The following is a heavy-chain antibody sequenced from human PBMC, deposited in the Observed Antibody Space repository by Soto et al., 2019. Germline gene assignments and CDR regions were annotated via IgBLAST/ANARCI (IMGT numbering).Heavy chain of an antibody. CDR1: GYTFTGYY. D-gene: IGHD3-10*01. CDR2: IHPNSGGT. V-gene: IGHV1-2*02. CDR3: ASAGSSGSSYYYYYYGMDV. J-gene: IGHJ6*02. Sequence: ASVKVSCKASGYTFTGYYMHWVRQAPGQGLEWMGWIHPNSGGTNYAQKFQGRVTMTRDTSISTAYMELSRLRSDDTAVYYCASAGSSGSSYYYYYYGMDVWGQGTTVTVSS.